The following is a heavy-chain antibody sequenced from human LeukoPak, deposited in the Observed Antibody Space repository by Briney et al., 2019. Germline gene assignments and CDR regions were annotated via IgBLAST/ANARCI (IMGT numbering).Heavy chain of an antibody. V-gene: IGHV4-4*07. CDR2: IYTSGST. D-gene: IGHD4-17*01. CDR1: GGSISSYY. J-gene: IGHJ6*03. CDR3: ARVPYGDYGFHYYMDV. Sequence: SETLSLTCTVPGGSISSYYWSWIRRPAGKGLEWIGRIYTSGSTNYNPSLKSRVTMSVDTSKNQFSLKLSSVTAADTAVYYCARVPYGDYGFHYYMDVWGKGTTVTVSS.